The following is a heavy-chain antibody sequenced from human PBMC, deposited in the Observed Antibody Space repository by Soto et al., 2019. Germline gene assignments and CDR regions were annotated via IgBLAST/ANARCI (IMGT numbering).Heavy chain of an antibody. CDR3: ARPRLSRGAFVDFAR. CDR1: RGSVSSSYYY. Sequence: PSEPMSLTSTVSRGSVSSSYYYWGWIRQPPGKGLEWIGSMYSSGNTYYHPSLKSRVAISVDTSKNQFSLRLSSVTAADTAVYYWARPRLSRGAFVDFARRGKGTVVT. D-gene: IGHD3-10*01. J-gene: IGHJ3*01. V-gene: IGHV4-39*01. CDR2: MYSSGNT.